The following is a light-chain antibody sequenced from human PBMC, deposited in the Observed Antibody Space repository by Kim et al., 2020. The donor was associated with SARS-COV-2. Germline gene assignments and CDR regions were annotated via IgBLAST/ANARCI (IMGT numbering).Light chain of an antibody. J-gene: IGLJ2*01. V-gene: IGLV3-19*01. CDR3: QSRDSGGNVL. Sequence: SSELTQDPAVSVALRQTVRITCQGDSLRSYYATWYQQRPRQAPVLVIYGRNNRPSGIPDRFSGSSSGNTASLTISGAQAEDEADFYCQSRDSGGNVLFGGVTKVTVL. CDR2: GRN. CDR1: SLRSYY.